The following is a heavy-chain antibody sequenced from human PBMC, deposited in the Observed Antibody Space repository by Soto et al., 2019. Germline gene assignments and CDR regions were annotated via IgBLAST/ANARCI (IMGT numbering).Heavy chain of an antibody. CDR1: GFTFSAYT. Sequence: EVQLVESGGGLVKPGGSLRLSCAASGFTFSAYTMNWVRQAPGQGLEWISSIGIGSKFMFYADSVTGRFTFSRDHANNPLYLQTDSLRAEATALYYSAREADSYKRNDGLMDVWGQGTRVVVSS. V-gene: IGHV3-21*04. CDR3: AREADSYKRNDGLMDV. D-gene: IGHD1-1*01. J-gene: IGHJ6*01. CDR2: IGIGSKFM.